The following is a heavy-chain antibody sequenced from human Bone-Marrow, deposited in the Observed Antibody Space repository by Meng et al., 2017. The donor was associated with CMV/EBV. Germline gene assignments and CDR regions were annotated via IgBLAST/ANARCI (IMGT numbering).Heavy chain of an antibody. Sequence: GGSLRLSCAASGFTFSSYSMNWVRQAPGKGLEWVSSISSSSSYIYYADSVKGRFTISRDNAKNSLYLKMNSLRAEDTAVYYCARDLIISERRRYYYGSGLPDVWGQGTTVTVSS. J-gene: IGHJ6*02. CDR1: GFTFSSYS. V-gene: IGHV3-21*01. CDR2: ISSSSSYI. CDR3: ARDLIISERRRYYYGSGLPDV. D-gene: IGHD3-10*01.